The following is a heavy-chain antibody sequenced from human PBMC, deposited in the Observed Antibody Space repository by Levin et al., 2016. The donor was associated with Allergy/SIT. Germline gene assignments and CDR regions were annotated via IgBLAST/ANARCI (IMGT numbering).Heavy chain of an antibody. J-gene: IGHJ4*02. V-gene: IGHV1-46*01. CDR1: GYAFTTYF. CDR2: IHPGREDDT. Sequence: ASVKVSCKTSGYAFTTYFVHWVRQAPGQGLEWMGIIHPGREDDTTYAQNFQGRFTMTRDTSTSTVYMELTSLRYEDTAIYYCARELIMGGTSFFDHWGQGTVVTVSS. CDR3: ARELIMGGTSFFDH. D-gene: IGHD1-26*01.